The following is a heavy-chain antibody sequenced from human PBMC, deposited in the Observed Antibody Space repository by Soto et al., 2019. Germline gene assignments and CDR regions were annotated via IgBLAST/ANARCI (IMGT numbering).Heavy chain of an antibody. Sequence: GASVNVSCKASGYTFTGYFMHWVRQAPGQGLEGMGWINPYSGGADYAQSFQGRVTMTRATSISTVYMELSRLRFDATAVYYCARAIRGASYNSPLDTWGQGTLVTVSS. J-gene: IGHJ5*02. D-gene: IGHD3-10*01. CDR2: INPYSGGA. V-gene: IGHV1-2*02. CDR3: ARAIRGASYNSPLDT. CDR1: GYTFTGYF.